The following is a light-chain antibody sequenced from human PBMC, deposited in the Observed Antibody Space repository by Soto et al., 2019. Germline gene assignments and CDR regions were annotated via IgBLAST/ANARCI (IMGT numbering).Light chain of an antibody. CDR2: ASS. V-gene: IGKV3-20*01. CDR1: QSVRSGY. J-gene: IGKJ4*01. CDR3: HQYGNSPLT. Sequence: IVLTHSPATLSLSPGERATLACSASQSVRSGYFAWYQQKPGQAPRLLIVASSDRATDIPHRLSGGGSGTDFTLTISRLEPEDFALYYCHQYGNSPLTFGGGTKVDIK.